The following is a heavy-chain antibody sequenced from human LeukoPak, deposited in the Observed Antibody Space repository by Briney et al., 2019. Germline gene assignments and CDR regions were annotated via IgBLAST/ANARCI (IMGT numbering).Heavy chain of an antibody. J-gene: IGHJ4*02. CDR2: IIPIFGTA. V-gene: IGHV1-69*05. CDR3: ARVEGSSGWYYFDY. D-gene: IGHD6-19*01. Sequence: SSVKVSCKASGGTFSSYAISWVRQAPGQGLEWMGGIIPIFGTANYAQKFQGRVTMTRDTSISTAYMELSRLRSDDTAVYYCARVEGSSGWYYFDYWGQGTLVTVSS. CDR1: GGTFSSYA.